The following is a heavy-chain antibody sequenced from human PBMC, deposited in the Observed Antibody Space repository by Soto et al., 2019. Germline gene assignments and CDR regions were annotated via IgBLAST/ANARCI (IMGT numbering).Heavy chain of an antibody. V-gene: IGHV3-48*01. Sequence: GGSLILSCAASGFTFSSYSMNWVLQAPGKGLEWVSYISSSSSTIYYADSVKGRFTISRDNAKNSLYLQMNSLRAEDTAVYYCVRDSGYRYGPLDYWGQGTLVTVSS. CDR3: VRDSGYRYGPLDY. D-gene: IGHD5-18*01. CDR1: GFTFSSYS. J-gene: IGHJ4*02. CDR2: ISSSSSTI.